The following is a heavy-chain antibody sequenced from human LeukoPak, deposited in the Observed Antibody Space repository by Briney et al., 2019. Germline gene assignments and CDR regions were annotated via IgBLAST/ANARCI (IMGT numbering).Heavy chain of an antibody. CDR3: ARGGGSGSYYKRELDY. D-gene: IGHD3-10*01. J-gene: IGHJ4*02. V-gene: IGHV3-7*01. CDR2: IKEDGSEK. CDR1: GITFSNSW. Sequence: PGGSLRLSCAASGITFSNSWMCWVRQAPGKGLEWAANIKEDGSEKYYVNSVKGRFTISRDNAKNSLYLQMNSLRAEDTAVYYCARGGGSGSYYKRELDYWGQGTLVTVSS.